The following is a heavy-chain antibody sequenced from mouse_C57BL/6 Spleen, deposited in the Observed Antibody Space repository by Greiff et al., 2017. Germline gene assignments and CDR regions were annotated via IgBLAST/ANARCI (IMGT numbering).Heavy chain of an antibody. D-gene: IGHD4-1*01. CDR1: GYTFTSYW. CDR3: AIGANWAPFDY. Sequence: QVQLQQPGAELVKPGASVKVSCKASGYTFTSYWMHWVKQRPGQGLEWIGRIHPSDSDTNYNQKFKGKATSTVNKSSSTAYMQLSSRTSEDSAVFYYAIGANWAPFDYWGQGTTLTVSS. V-gene: IGHV1-74*01. J-gene: IGHJ2*01. CDR2: IHPSDSDT.